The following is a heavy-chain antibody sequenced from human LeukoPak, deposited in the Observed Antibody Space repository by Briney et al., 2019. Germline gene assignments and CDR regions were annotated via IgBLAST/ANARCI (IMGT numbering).Heavy chain of an antibody. CDR2: INHSGST. CDR3: ATGGSSWYGY. D-gene: IGHD6-13*01. J-gene: IGHJ4*02. Sequence: SETLSLTCAVYGGSFSGYYWSWIRQPPGKGLEWIGEINHSGSTNYNPSLKSRVTISTDTSQNQFSLKLSSVTAADTAVYYCATGGSSWYGYWGQGTLVTVSS. V-gene: IGHV4-34*01. CDR1: GGSFSGYY.